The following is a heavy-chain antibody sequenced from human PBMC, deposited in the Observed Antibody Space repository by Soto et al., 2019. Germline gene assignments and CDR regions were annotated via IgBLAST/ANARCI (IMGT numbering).Heavy chain of an antibody. J-gene: IGHJ4*02. V-gene: IGHV3-33*01. Sequence: GGSLRLSCAASGFTFSSYGMHWVRQAPGKGLEWVAVIWYDGSNKYYADSVKGRFTISRDNSKNTLYLQMNSLRAEDTAVYYCARVASSGWYDEEQFDYWGQGTLVTVSS. CDR1: GFTFSSYG. CDR3: ARVASSGWYDEEQFDY. CDR2: IWYDGSNK. D-gene: IGHD6-19*01.